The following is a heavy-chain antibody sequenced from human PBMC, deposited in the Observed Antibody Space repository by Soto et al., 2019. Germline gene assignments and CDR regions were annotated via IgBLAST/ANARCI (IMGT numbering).Heavy chain of an antibody. Sequence: SETLSLTCAVFGGSFSGYYWSWIRQPPGKGLEWIGEINHRGSTNYNPSPKSRVTMSVDTSKNQFSLKLTSMTTADTAVYYCATTNWNHSLFGPWGQVTRVTVSS. V-gene: IGHV4-34*01. J-gene: IGHJ5*02. D-gene: IGHD1-1*01. CDR1: GGSFSGYY. CDR2: INHRGST. CDR3: ATTNWNHSLFGP.